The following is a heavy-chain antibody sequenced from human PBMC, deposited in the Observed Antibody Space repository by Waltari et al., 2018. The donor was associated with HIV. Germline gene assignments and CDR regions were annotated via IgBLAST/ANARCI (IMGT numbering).Heavy chain of an antibody. CDR2: IDWDDDK. J-gene: IGHJ3*02. CDR1: GFSLSTSGMC. CDR3: ARMTPQTHADAFDI. V-gene: IGHV2-70*15. Sequence: QVTLRESGPALVKPTQTLTLTCTFSGFSLSTSGMCVSWIRQPPGKALEWLARIDWDDDKYYSTSLKTRLTISKDTSKNQVVLTRTNMDPVDTATYYCARMTPQTHADAFDIWGQGTMVTVSS.